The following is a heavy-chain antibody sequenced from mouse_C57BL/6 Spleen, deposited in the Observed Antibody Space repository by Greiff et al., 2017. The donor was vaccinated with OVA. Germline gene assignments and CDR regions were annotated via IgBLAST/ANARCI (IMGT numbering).Heavy chain of an antibody. J-gene: IGHJ4*01. CDR2: IDPSDSYT. CDR1: GYTFTSYW. D-gene: IGHD2-4*01. CDR3: ARRVYYDYDVAMDY. Sequence: QVQLQQSGAELVKPGASVKLSCKASGYTFTSYWMQWVKQRPGQGLEWIGEIDPSDSYTNYNQKFKGKATLTVDTSSSTADMQLSSLTSEDSAVYYCARRVYYDYDVAMDYWGQGTSVTVSS. V-gene: IGHV1-50*01.